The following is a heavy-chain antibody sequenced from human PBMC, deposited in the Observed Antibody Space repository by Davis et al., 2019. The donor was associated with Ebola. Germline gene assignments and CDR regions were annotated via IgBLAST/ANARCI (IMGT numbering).Heavy chain of an antibody. V-gene: IGHV3-74*01. CDR3: AREGKVFGCDY. J-gene: IGHJ4*02. D-gene: IGHD3-3*01. CDR2: IKTDGSMT. Sequence: GESLKISCAASGFSFSSYWMHWARQAPGKGLVWVSRIKTDGSMTGYGDSVQGRFTISRDNAKNTLYLQMNDLRAEDTAVYYCAREGKVFGCDYWGQGALVTVSS. CDR1: GFSFSSYW.